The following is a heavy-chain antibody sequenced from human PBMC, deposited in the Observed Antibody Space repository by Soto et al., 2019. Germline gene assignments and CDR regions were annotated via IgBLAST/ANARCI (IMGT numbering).Heavy chain of an antibody. V-gene: IGHV4-4*02. D-gene: IGHD6-19*01. CDR1: GGSISSSNW. J-gene: IGHJ5*02. CDR2: IYHSGST. CDR3: AREGYSSGLGWFDP. Sequence: SETLSLTCAVSGGSISSSNWWSWVRQPPGKGLEWIGEIYHSGSTNYNPSLKSRVTISVDKSKNQFSLKLSSVTAADTAVYYCAREGYSSGLGWFDPWGQGTLVTVSS.